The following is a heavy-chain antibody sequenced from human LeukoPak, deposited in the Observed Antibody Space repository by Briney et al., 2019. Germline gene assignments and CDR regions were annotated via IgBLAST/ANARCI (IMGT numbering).Heavy chain of an antibody. D-gene: IGHD1-26*01. CDR3: ARHFPDRIVGATTPDY. J-gene: IGHJ4*02. CDR1: GGSISSSSYY. CDR2: IYYSGST. V-gene: IGHV4-39*01. Sequence: PSETLSLTCTVSGGSISSSSYYWGWIRQPPGKGLEWFGSIYYSGSTYYNPSLKSRVTISVDTSKNQFSLKLSSVTAADTAVYYCARHFPDRIVGATTPDYWGQGTLVTVSS.